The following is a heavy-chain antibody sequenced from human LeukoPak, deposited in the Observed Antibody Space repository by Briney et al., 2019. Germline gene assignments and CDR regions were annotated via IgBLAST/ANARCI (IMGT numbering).Heavy chain of an antibody. Sequence: GGSLRLSCAASGFTFSSYEMNWVRQAPGKGLEWVSYISNSGSNIYYADSVKGRFTISRDNAKNSLYLQMNSLRAEDTAVYYCARDGIAVAGTYEYFQHWGQGTLVTVSS. J-gene: IGHJ1*01. CDR2: ISNSGSNI. D-gene: IGHD6-19*01. CDR1: GFTFSSYE. V-gene: IGHV3-48*03. CDR3: ARDGIAVAGTYEYFQH.